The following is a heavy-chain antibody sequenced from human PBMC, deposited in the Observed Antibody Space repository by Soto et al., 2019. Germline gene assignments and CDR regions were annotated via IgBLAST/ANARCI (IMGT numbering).Heavy chain of an antibody. D-gene: IGHD3-3*01. J-gene: IGHJ6*02. CDR1: GFTFSIYA. Sequence: GSLRLSCAASGFTFSIYAMSWVRQAPGKGLEWVSAISGSGGSTYYADSVKGRFTISRDNSKNTLYLQMNSLRAEDTAVYYCASAQPTIFGVVTLNYYYYGMDVWGQGATVTVPS. V-gene: IGHV3-23*01. CDR3: ASAQPTIFGVVTLNYYYYGMDV. CDR2: ISGSGGST.